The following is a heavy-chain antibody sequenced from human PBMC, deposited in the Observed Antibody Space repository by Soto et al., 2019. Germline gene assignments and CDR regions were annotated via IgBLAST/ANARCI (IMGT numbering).Heavy chain of an antibody. D-gene: IGHD1-20*01. Sequence: SVKVSCKPSGGAFSSYAFVWVRQAPGQGLEWMGGVIPPSGTVNYAQSFQGRLTITADNPTNTAFMELSGLRSDDTAVYYCARLNWHPRRRQYYYYGTDVWGQGTTVTVSS. CDR2: VIPPSGTV. CDR1: GGAFSSYA. V-gene: IGHV1-69*06. CDR3: ARLNWHPRRRQYYYYGTDV. J-gene: IGHJ6*02.